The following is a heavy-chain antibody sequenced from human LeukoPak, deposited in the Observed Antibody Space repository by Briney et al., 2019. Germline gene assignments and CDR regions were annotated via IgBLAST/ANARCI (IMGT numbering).Heavy chain of an antibody. V-gene: IGHV3-33*01. CDR3: ARAGIGNALDY. CDR2: IWYDGSNK. Sequence: GGSLRLPCAASGFTFSKYGINWVRQAPGKGLEWVAIIWYDGSNKYFAESVMGRFTISKDNSKNTVYLQMNSLRIEDTAVYHCARAGIGNALDYWGQGTQVTVSS. J-gene: IGHJ4*02. D-gene: IGHD2-2*01. CDR1: GFTFSKYG.